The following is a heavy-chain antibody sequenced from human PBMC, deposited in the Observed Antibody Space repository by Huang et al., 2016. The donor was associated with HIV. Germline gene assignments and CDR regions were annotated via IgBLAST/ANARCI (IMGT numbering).Heavy chain of an antibody. CDR1: GGPFNGFL. V-gene: IGHV4-34*02. CDR3: ARARLLLPFDY. CDR2: INFSGNT. D-gene: IGHD2-15*01. J-gene: IGHJ4*02. Sequence: QVLLQQWGAGVVKPSETLSLTCGVSGGPFNGFLWSWIRQSPGKGLEWSGGINFSGNTNYNPALKSRVTMSVDTSKRQFSLSLKSVTAADTAVYYCARARLLLPFDYWGQGALVAVSS.